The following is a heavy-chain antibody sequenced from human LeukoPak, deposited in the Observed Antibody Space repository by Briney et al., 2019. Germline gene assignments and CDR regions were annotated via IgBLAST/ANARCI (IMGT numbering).Heavy chain of an antibody. CDR1: GYTFIGYY. J-gene: IGHJ3*02. V-gene: IGHV1-2*02. CDR3: ARRFLEWSYAFDI. Sequence: ASVKVSCKASGYTFIGYYMHWVRQAPGQGLEWMGWINPNSGGTNYAQKFQGRVTMTRDTSISTAYMELSRLRSDDTAVYYCARRFLEWSYAFDIWGQGTMVTVSS. CDR2: INPNSGGT. D-gene: IGHD3-3*01.